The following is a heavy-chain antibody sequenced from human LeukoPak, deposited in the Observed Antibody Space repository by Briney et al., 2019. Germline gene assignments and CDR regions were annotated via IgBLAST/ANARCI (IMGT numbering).Heavy chain of an antibody. Sequence: KASETLSLTCTVSGGSISSSSYYWGWIRQPPGKGLEWIGSIYYSGSTYYNPSLKSRVTISVDTSKNQFSLKLSSVTAADTAVYYCARGPYYGSGISRWGQGTLVTVSS. CDR1: GGSISSSSYY. J-gene: IGHJ4*02. CDR2: IYYSGST. V-gene: IGHV4-39*07. CDR3: ARGPYYGSGISR. D-gene: IGHD3-10*01.